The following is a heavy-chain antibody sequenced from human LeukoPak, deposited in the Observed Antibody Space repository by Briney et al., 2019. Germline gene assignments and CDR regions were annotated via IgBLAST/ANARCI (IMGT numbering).Heavy chain of an antibody. D-gene: IGHD3-3*01. CDR3: ARRGSGYPYYFDY. CDR2: IHYSGST. V-gene: IGHV4-59*08. J-gene: IGHJ4*02. Sequence: SETLSLTCTVSGGSISSYYWSWIRQPPEKGLEWIGYIHYSGSTNYNPSLKSRVTISVDTSKNQFSLNLRSLTAADTAVYYCARRGSGYPYYFDYWGQGTLVTVSS. CDR1: GGSISSYY.